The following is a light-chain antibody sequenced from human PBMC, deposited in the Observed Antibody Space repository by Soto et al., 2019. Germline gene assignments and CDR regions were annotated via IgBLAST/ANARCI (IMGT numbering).Light chain of an antibody. CDR2: AAS. V-gene: IGKV1D-8*01. Sequence: VIWLTQSPSLLSASTGDRVTISCRMSQGIRSYLGWYQQKPGKAPELLIYAASTLQSGVPSRFSGSGSGTDFTLTTSCLQSEDFATYYCQQYYSFPRQFGGGTKVDIK. CDR3: QQYYSFPRQ. J-gene: IGKJ4*02. CDR1: QGIRSY.